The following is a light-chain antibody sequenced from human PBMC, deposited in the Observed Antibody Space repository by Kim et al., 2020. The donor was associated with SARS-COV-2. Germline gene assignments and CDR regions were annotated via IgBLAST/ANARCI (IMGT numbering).Light chain of an antibody. CDR3: QVWDSSSDRVV. J-gene: IGLJ2*01. CDR1: NIGSKS. CDR2: YDS. V-gene: IGLV3-21*04. Sequence: APGKPVRITCGRNNIGSKSVHWYQQKPGQAPVLVIYYDSDRPSGIPERFSGCNSGNTATLTISRVEAGDEADYYCQVWDSSSDRVVFGGGTQLTVL.